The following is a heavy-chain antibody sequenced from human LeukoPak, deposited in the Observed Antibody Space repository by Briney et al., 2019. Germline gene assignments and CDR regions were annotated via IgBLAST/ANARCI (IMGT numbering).Heavy chain of an antibody. Sequence: GGSLRLSCAASGFTFSSYGMSWVRQAPGKGLEWVSAISGSGGSTYYADSVKGRFTISRDNSKNTLYVQMNSLRAEDTAVYYCAKDSSGYDPRFDYWGQGTLVTVSS. CDR3: AKDSSGYDPRFDY. CDR1: GFTFSSYG. D-gene: IGHD5-12*01. CDR2: ISGSGGST. J-gene: IGHJ4*02. V-gene: IGHV3-23*01.